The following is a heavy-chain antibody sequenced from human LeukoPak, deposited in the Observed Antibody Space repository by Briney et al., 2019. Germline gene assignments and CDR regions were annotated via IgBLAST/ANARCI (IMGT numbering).Heavy chain of an antibody. CDR2: IYYTGNT. CDR1: GGSTSDYY. V-gene: IGHV4-4*07. Sequence: SETLSLTCSVSGGSTSDYYWNWIRQPAGQGLEWLGRIYYTGNTAYNPSLESRLTMSLDTAKNQFSLKVTSVTAADTAAYYCARGGTLFTYFDSWGQGTLVTVSS. CDR3: ARGGTLFTYFDS. D-gene: IGHD3-10*02. J-gene: IGHJ4*02.